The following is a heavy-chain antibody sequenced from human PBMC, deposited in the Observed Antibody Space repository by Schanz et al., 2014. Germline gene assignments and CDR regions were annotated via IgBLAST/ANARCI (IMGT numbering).Heavy chain of an antibody. CDR2: IIPILGIA. J-gene: IGHJ4*02. CDR1: GGTFNSYT. CDR3: ARGYGDSPTDF. Sequence: QVQLVQSGAEVKKPGSSMKVSCKASGGTFNSYTINWVRQAPGQGLEWMGRIIPILGIANYVQKFQGRVTITADRSTSTAYMELSSLRSEDTAVYYCARGYGDSPTDFWGQGTLVTVSS. V-gene: IGHV1-69*02. D-gene: IGHD4-17*01.